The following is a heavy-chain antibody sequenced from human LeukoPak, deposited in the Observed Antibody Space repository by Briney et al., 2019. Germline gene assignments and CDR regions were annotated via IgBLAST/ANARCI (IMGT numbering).Heavy chain of an antibody. CDR2: ISSSSSNT. CDR1: GFTFSSYS. CDR3: ARVPLRFLEWMGYGMDV. Sequence: GGCLRPSCAASGFTFSSYSMNSVRQAPGEWLEWVSSISSSSSNTYYADSVKGRFTISRDNTKNSLYLQMNSLRAEDTAVYYCARVPLRFLEWMGYGMDVWGQGTTVTVSS. D-gene: IGHD3-3*01. J-gene: IGHJ6*02. V-gene: IGHV3-21*01.